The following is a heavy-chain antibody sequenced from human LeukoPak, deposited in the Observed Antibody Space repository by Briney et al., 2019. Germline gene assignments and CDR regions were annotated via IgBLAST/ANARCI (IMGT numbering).Heavy chain of an antibody. V-gene: IGHV3-30*04. CDR3: ARASYDFFFLTEDD. CDR2: ILYDGSKK. D-gene: IGHD3/OR15-3a*01. J-gene: IGHJ4*01. Sequence: HWVRQAPGKGLEWVALILYDGSKKFFANPLKGRFTITTDTSQNPLYLERDSLRAEAPAVYYCARASYDFFFLTEDDWG.